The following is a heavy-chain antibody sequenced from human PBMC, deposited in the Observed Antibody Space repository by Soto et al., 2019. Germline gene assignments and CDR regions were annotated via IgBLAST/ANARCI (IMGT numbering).Heavy chain of an antibody. CDR3: AKMGDSSAHGYFDY. V-gene: IGHV3-23*01. D-gene: IGHD3-22*01. Sequence: GGSLRLSCAASGITFSSHGMSWVRQAPGKGLEWVSSISGSSDRTYNADSVKGRLTISRDNSKNTLYLQMNSLRAEDTAIYYCAKMGDSSAHGYFDYWGQGTLVTVSS. CDR2: ISGSSDRT. J-gene: IGHJ4*02. CDR1: GITFSSHG.